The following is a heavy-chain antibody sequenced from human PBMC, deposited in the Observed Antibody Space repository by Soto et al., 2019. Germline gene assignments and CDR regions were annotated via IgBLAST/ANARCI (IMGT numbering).Heavy chain of an antibody. V-gene: IGHV4-4*02. Sequence: QVQLQESGPGLVKPSETLSLTCAVSGGSISSDYWWSWVRQPPGKGLEWIGELYHTGYTNYSPSLKRRVTISVDKSKNQFSLNVRSVTAADTATYYCASATFREWKQFDKWGQGTLVTVSS. CDR3: ASATFREWKQFDK. J-gene: IGHJ4*02. CDR2: LYHTGYT. CDR1: GGSISSDYW. D-gene: IGHD3-16*01.